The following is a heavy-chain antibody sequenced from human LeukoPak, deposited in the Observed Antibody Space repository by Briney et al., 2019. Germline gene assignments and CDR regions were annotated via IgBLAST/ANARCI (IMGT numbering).Heavy chain of an antibody. D-gene: IGHD6-13*01. V-gene: IGHV4-34*01. Sequence: PSETLSLTCAVYGGSFSGYYWSWIRQPPGKGLEWIGEINHSGSTNYNPSLKSRVTISVDTSKNQFSLKLSSVTAADTAVYYCARRIAAAGTGWYFDYWGQGTLVTVSS. CDR2: INHSGST. J-gene: IGHJ4*02. CDR3: ARRIAAAGTGWYFDY. CDR1: GGSFSGYY.